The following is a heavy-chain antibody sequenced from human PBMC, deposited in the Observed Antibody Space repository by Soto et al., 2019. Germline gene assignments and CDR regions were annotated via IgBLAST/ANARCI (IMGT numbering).Heavy chain of an antibody. CDR3: ARLSTTAGRRELAC. CDR1: GFSLSSYC. Sequence: EVQLVESGGGLVQPGGSLRLSCAASGFSLSSYCMSWVRQAPGKGLEWVANMNPDGSKSDSVGSVKGRFTFTSDNAKNSQYLQMNRLNAEDTAVYYCARLSTTAGRRELACWGQGTLVTVSS. V-gene: IGHV3-7*01. CDR2: MNPDGSKS. D-gene: IGHD1-26*01. J-gene: IGHJ4*02.